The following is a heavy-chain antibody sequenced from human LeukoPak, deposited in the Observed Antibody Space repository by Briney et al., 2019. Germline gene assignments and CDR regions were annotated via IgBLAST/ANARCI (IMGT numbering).Heavy chain of an antibody. CDR1: GFTFDDYA. J-gene: IGHJ4*02. Sequence: GGSLRLSCAASGFTFDDYAMHWVRQAPGKGLEWVSLISWDGGSTYYADSVKGRFTISRDNGKNSLYLQMNSLRAEDTALYYCAKEAGIAAAGPFDYWGQGTLVTVSS. CDR2: ISWDGGST. D-gene: IGHD6-13*01. CDR3: AKEAGIAAAGPFDY. V-gene: IGHV3-43D*03.